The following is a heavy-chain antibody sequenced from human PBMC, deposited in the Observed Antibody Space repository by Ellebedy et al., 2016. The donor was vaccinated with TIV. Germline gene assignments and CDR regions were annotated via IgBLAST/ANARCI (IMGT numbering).Heavy chain of an antibody. CDR2: IYYSGST. J-gene: IGHJ4*02. Sequence: SETLSLTCTVSGGSISSSSYYWGWIRQPPGKGLEWIGNIYYSGSTYYNPSLKSRVTISVDTSKNQFSLKLSSVTAADTAVYYCARTYGSGWYKRYYFDYWGQGTLVTVSS. V-gene: IGHV4-39*07. D-gene: IGHD6-19*01. CDR3: ARTYGSGWYKRYYFDY. CDR1: GGSISSSSYY.